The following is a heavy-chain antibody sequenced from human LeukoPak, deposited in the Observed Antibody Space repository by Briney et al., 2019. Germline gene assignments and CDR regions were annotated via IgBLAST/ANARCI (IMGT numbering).Heavy chain of an antibody. D-gene: IGHD3-10*01. Sequence: ASVKVSCKASGYRFDSYGLSWVRQAPGQGLEWMGWISPFNGDTNYAQKFQGTVTMTTDTSTSTAYVELRSLRSDDTAVYYCARGRGGSGSYYYYYGMDVWGQGTTVTVSS. CDR2: ISPFNGDT. CDR3: ARGRGGSGSYYYYYGMDV. J-gene: IGHJ6*02. CDR1: GYRFDSYG. V-gene: IGHV1-18*01.